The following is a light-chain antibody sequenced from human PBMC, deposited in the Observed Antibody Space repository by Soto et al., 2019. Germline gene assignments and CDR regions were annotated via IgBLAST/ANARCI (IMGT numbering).Light chain of an antibody. CDR1: SSNIGTGYD. V-gene: IGLV1-40*01. CDR3: QSYDSRLSGSV. Sequence: QAVVTQPPSVSGAPGQRGTISCTGSSSNIGTGYDVHWYQHLPGTAPKLLLTGDTSRPSGVPDRFSGSKSGASASLAITDLQAEDEADYYCQSYDSRLSGSVFGTGTKVTVL. J-gene: IGLJ1*01. CDR2: GDT.